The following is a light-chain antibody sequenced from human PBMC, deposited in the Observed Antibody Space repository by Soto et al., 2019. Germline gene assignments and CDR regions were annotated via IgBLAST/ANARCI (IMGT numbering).Light chain of an antibody. CDR2: GNS. CDR1: SSNIGAGYD. V-gene: IGLV1-40*01. CDR3: QSYDSSLSGDVV. J-gene: IGLJ2*01. Sequence: QSVLTQPASVSGAPGQRVTISCTGNSSNIGAGYDVHWYQQLPGTAPKLLIYGNSNRPSGVPDRFSGSKSGTSASLAITGLQAEDEADYYCQSYDSSLSGDVVFGGGTKLTVL.